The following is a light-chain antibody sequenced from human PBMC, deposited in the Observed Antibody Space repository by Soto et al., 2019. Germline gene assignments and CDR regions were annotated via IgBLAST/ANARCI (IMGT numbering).Light chain of an antibody. CDR3: QYHDDH. Sequence: DIQMTQSPSTLSASVGDRVTLTCRASQYISTWLAWYQQKPGKAPKLLIHDASSLQSGVPSRFSGRGSGTEFTLTITSLQPDDFATYYCQYHDDHFGHGTKVDIK. CDR2: DAS. CDR1: QYISTW. J-gene: IGKJ3*01. V-gene: IGKV1-5*01.